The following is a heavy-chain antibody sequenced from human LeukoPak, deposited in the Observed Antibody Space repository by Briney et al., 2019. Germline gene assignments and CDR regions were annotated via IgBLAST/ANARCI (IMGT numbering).Heavy chain of an antibody. V-gene: IGHV3-23*01. Sequence: GGSLRLSCAASGFTFSNYAMSWVRQAPGKGLEWVSVISGSGGSTNYADSVKGRFTISRDNSKNTLYLQMHSLRAEDTAVYYCADSNYWYPVDYWGQGTLVTVSS. CDR3: ADSNYWYPVDY. CDR2: ISGSGGST. D-gene: IGHD4-11*01. J-gene: IGHJ4*02. CDR1: GFTFSNYA.